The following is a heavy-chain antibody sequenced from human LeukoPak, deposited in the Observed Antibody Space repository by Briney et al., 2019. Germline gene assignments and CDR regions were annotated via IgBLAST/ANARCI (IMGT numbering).Heavy chain of an antibody. CDR1: GGTFSSYA. CDR3: ARGGYPTTWGDFQH. CDR2: IIPIFGTA. D-gene: IGHD7-27*01. V-gene: IGHV1-69*13. Sequence: SVKVSCKASGGTFSSYAISWVRQAPGQGLEWMGGIIPIFGTANYAQKFQGRVTITADESTSTAYMELSSLRSEDTAVYYCARGGYPTTWGDFQHWGQGTVVAVSS. J-gene: IGHJ1*01.